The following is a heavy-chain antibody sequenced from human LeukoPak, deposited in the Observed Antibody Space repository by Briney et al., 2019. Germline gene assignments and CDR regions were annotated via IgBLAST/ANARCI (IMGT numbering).Heavy chain of an antibody. V-gene: IGHV4-31*03. CDR1: DDSLSSGTYY. J-gene: IGHJ4*02. Sequence: PSQTLSLTCTVSDDSLSSGTYYWNWIRLYPGKGLEWIGCIHYTGSIYYNPSLKSRVTISVDTSKNQFSLNVNSVTAADTAVYYCARGVDRTKIYSWGQGTPVTVSS. D-gene: IGHD5-12*01. CDR3: ARGVDRTKIYS. CDR2: IHYTGSI.